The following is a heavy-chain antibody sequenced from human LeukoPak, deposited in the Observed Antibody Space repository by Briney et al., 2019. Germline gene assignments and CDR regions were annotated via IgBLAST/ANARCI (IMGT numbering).Heavy chain of an antibody. D-gene: IGHD3-16*02. Sequence: ASVKVSCKVSGYTLTELSMHWVRQAPGKGFEWMGGFDPEDGETIYAQKFQGRVTMTEDTSTDTAYMELSSLRSEDTAVYYCATYVWGSYRFDYWGQGTLVTVSS. CDR1: GYTLTELS. CDR3: ATYVWGSYRFDY. J-gene: IGHJ4*02. V-gene: IGHV1-24*01. CDR2: FDPEDGET.